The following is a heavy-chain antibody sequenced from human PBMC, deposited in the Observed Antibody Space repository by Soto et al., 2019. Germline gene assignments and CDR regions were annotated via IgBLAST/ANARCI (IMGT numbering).Heavy chain of an antibody. Sequence: LGESLKISCQTSGYSFTSYWIGWVRQMPGKGLESMGIIYPGDSDIRYSPSFQGQVTISVDKSISAAYLQWSSLKASDSAMYYCARGGYFDYWGQGTQVTVSS. CDR1: GYSFTSYW. J-gene: IGHJ4*02. CDR3: ARGGYFDY. V-gene: IGHV5-51*01. CDR2: IYPGDSDI. D-gene: IGHD2-15*01.